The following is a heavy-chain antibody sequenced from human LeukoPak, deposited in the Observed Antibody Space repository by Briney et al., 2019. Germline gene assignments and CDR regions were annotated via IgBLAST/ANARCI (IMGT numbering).Heavy chain of an antibody. V-gene: IGHV3-23*01. CDR1: GFTFSSYA. CDR2: ISGSGGST. D-gene: IGHD3-3*01. J-gene: IGHJ6*02. CDR3: AKFRAFWSGYYTGFHYYGMDV. Sequence: GGSLRLSCAASGFTFSSYAMSWVRQAPGKGLEWVSAISGSGGSTYYADSVKGRFTISRDNSKNTLYLQMNSLRAEDTAVYYCAKFRAFWSGYYTGFHYYGMDVWGQGTTVTASS.